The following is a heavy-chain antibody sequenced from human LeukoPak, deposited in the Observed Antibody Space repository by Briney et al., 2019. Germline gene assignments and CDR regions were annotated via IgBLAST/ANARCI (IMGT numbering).Heavy chain of an antibody. CDR2: TLYRSKWHH. D-gene: IGHD1-26*01. V-gene: IGHV6-1*01. CDR3: ARSPVGSDWFAP. Sequence: SQTLSLTCAISEDSVSSNSAIWNWIRQSPSRGLEWLGRTLYRSKWHHDYAASVKSRVTVNPDTSKNQFSLQLNSVTPEDTAVYYCARSPVGSDWFAPWGQGTLVTVSS. J-gene: IGHJ5*02. CDR1: EDSVSSNSAI.